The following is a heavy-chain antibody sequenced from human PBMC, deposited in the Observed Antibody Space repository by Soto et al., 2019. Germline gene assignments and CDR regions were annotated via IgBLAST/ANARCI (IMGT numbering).Heavy chain of an antibody. J-gene: IGHJ5*02. Sequence: SEALSLNCTFSGCSVSNDNFYWSWIRQPPGKGLEWIGYVHSSGITNYNPSLKRRVTISVDTSRNQFSLRLSSVTAADTAVYYCARGLTMGQLPSHFDHWGQGTLVTVSS. CDR2: VHSSGIT. CDR1: GCSVSNDNFY. V-gene: IGHV4-61*01. CDR3: ARGLTMGQLPSHFDH. D-gene: IGHD3-16*01.